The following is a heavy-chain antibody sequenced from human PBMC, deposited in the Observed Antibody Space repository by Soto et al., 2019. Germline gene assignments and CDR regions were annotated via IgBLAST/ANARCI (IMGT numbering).Heavy chain of an antibody. CDR2: IGTSGTPT. Sequence: GGSLRLSCIASGFTFRNYAMAWVRQAPGEDLEWVSAIGTSGTPTMYADSVKSRFSISRDDSRNTVSLQMNSLGVEDTATYYCTRILWSSRRDALDIWGQGTTVTVSS. D-gene: IGHD2-21*01. CDR1: GFTFRNYA. J-gene: IGHJ6*02. V-gene: IGHV3-23*01. CDR3: TRILWSSRRDALDI.